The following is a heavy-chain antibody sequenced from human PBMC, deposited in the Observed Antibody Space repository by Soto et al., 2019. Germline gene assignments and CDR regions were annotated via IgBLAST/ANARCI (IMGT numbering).Heavy chain of an antibody. CDR2: IYYTGTT. CDR3: AHRRDNNIFDY. V-gene: IGHV4-59*01. D-gene: IGHD1-1*01. J-gene: IGHJ4*02. CDR1: GGSISSYY. Sequence: PSETLSLTCTVSGGSISSYYCSWIRQPPGKGLEWIGYIYYTGTTNYNPSLKSRLTITKDTSKNQVVLTLTNVDPVDTATYYCAHRRDNNIFDYWGQGTLVTVSS.